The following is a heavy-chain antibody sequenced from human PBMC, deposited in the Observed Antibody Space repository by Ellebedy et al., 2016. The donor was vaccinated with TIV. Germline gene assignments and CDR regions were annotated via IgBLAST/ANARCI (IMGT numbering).Heavy chain of an antibody. D-gene: IGHD4-17*01. CDR3: ARRGSYGDYAVQINSWLDT. Sequence: GESLKISCAASGFSFRSYWMSWVRPAPGKGLEWVANIYQDGGVQYYVDSVKGRFTISRDNADNSLFLQMNSLRAEDTAVYYCARRGSYGDYAVQINSWLDTWGPGTLVAVSS. CDR2: IYQDGGVQ. CDR1: GFSFRSYW. V-gene: IGHV3-7*01. J-gene: IGHJ5*02.